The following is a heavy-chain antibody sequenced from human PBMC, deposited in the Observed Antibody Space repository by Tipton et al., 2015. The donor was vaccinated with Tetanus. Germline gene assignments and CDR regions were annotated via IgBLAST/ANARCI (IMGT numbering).Heavy chain of an antibody. J-gene: IGHJ2*01. D-gene: IGHD3-22*01. CDR3: ASNYYDSTYWYFDL. CDR2: IYYSGST. CDR1: GGSISSGGYY. V-gene: IGHV4-31*03. Sequence: TLSLTCTVSGGSISSGGYYWSWIRQHPGKGLEWIGYIYYSGSTYYNPSLKSRVTISVDTSKNQFSLKLSSVTAADTAVYYCASNYYDSTYWYFDLWGRGTLVTVSS.